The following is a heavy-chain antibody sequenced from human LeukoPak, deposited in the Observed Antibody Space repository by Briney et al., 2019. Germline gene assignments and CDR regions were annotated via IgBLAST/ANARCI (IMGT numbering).Heavy chain of an antibody. CDR3: ARVGSWSVADYYFDY. CDR1: GGSISSYY. Sequence: SETLSLTCTDSGGSISSYYWSWIRQPPGKGLEWIGYIYYSGSTNYNPSLKSRVTISVDTSKNQFSLKLSSVTAADTAVYYCARVGSWSVADYYFDYWGQGTLVTVSS. CDR2: IYYSGST. D-gene: IGHD6-19*01. J-gene: IGHJ4*02. V-gene: IGHV4-59*01.